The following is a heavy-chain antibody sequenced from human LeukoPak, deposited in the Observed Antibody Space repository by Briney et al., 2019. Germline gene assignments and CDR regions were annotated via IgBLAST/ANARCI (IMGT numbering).Heavy chain of an antibody. V-gene: IGHV3-21*01. Sequence: GGSLRLSCAASGFTFSNYSMNWVRQAPGKGLEWVSSIGSTSHFRYYADSLKGRVSISRDNAKNSLYLQMSSLRVEDTAVYYCARSCDGDCYSDYWGQGTLVTVSS. CDR3: ARSCDGDCYSDY. CDR1: GFTFSNYS. D-gene: IGHD2-21*02. J-gene: IGHJ4*02. CDR2: IGSTSHFR.